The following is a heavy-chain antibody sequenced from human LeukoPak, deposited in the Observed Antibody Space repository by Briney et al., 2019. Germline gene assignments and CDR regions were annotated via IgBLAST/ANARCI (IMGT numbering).Heavy chain of an antibody. CDR1: GGSISSGGYY. CDR3: ARGSTYYDSSGQVPFDY. D-gene: IGHD3-22*01. J-gene: IGHJ4*02. Sequence: SETLSLICTVSGGSISSGGYYWSWIRQHPGKGLEWIGYIYYSGSTYYNPSLKSRVTISVDTSKNQFSLKLSSVTAADTAVYYCARGSTYYDSSGQVPFDYWGQGTLVTVSS. V-gene: IGHV4-31*03. CDR2: IYYSGST.